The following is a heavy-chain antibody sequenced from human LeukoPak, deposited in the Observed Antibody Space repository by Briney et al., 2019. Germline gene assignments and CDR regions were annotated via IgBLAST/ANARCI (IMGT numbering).Heavy chain of an antibody. D-gene: IGHD1-26*01. Sequence: PGGSLRLSCSASGFTFNIAWMSWVRQAPGKGLEWVGRIKSQGDGGAREYAAPVKDRFSLSRDDSKKTLYLQMTSLKPEDTAVYYCTTISGAQSGPFESWGQGTMVTVSS. CDR2: IKSQGDGGAR. J-gene: IGHJ3*02. CDR1: GFTFNIAW. CDR3: TTISGAQSGPFES. V-gene: IGHV3-15*01.